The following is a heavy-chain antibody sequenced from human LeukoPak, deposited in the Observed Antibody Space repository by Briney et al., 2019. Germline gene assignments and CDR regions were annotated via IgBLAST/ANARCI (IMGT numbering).Heavy chain of an antibody. CDR3: ARGNLYYYDRSGYHNWFDP. J-gene: IGHJ5*02. V-gene: IGHV1-18*01. CDR2: ISAYNGNT. D-gene: IGHD3-22*01. CDR1: GYTFTSYG. Sequence: ASVKVSCKASGYTFTSYGISWVRQAPGQGLEWMGWISAYNGNTNYAQKLQGRVTMTTDTSTSTAYMELRSLRSDDTAVYYCARGNLYYYDRSGYHNWFDPWGQGTLVTVSS.